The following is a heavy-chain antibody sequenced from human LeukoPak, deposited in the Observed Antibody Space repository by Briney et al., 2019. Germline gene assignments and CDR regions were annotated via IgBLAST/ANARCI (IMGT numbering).Heavy chain of an antibody. J-gene: IGHJ5*02. CDR1: GGSFSGYY. CDR2: INHSGST. D-gene: IGHD3-3*01. CDR3: ARYRGVYYDSPGRLSRQRNWFDP. V-gene: IGHV4-34*01. Sequence: TSETLSLTCAVYGGSFSGYYWSWIRQPPGKGLEWIGEINHSGSTNYNPSLKSRVTISVDTSKNQFSLKLSSVTAADTAVYYCARYRGVYYDSPGRLSRQRNWFDPWGQGTLVTVSS.